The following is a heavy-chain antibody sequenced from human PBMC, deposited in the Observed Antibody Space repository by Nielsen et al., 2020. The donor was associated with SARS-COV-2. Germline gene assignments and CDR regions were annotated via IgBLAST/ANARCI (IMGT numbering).Heavy chain of an antibody. V-gene: IGHV3-33*01. CDR1: GFTFSSYG. CDR2: IWYDGSNK. CDR3: ARDRFEVRGVLDY. Sequence: GESLKISCAASGFTFSSYGMHWVRQAPGKGLEWVAVIWYDGSNKYYADSVKGRFTISRDNSKNTLYLQMNSLRAEDTAVYYCARDRFEVRGVLDYWGQGTLVTVSS. J-gene: IGHJ4*02. D-gene: IGHD3-10*01.